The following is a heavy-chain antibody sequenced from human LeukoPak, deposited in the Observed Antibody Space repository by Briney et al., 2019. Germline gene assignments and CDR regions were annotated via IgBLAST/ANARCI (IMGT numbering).Heavy chain of an antibody. V-gene: IGHV1-18*01. CDR1: GYTFTSYG. CDR2: ISAYNGNT. Sequence: ASVKVSCKASGYTFTSYGISWVRQAPGQGLEWMGWISAYNGNTNYAQKLQGRVTMTTDTSTSTAYMELRSLRAEDTAVYYCAKETNHYCSSTSCYDLKFALDYWGQGTLVTVSS. CDR3: AKETNHYCSSTSCYDLKFALDY. J-gene: IGHJ4*02. D-gene: IGHD2-2*01.